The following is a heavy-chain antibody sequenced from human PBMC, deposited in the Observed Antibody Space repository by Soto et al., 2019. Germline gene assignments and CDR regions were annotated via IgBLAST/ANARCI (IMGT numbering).Heavy chain of an antibody. CDR2: ISWNSDRI. CDR3: AKDGVEGERRLFQ. V-gene: IGHV3-9*01. J-gene: IGHJ4*02. CDR1: GFRFDDFA. Sequence: EVPLVESGGGLVQPGRSLRLSCAASGFRFDDFAMHWVRQRPGKGLEWVAGISWNSDRIDYADSVKGRFTISRDNVKNSLSLQMDSLRREDAAFYFFAKDGVEGERRLFQWGRGTLVTVSS. D-gene: IGHD6-25*01.